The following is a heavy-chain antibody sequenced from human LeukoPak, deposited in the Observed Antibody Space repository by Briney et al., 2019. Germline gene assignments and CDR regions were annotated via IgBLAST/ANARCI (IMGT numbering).Heavy chain of an antibody. J-gene: IGHJ4*02. V-gene: IGHV3-23*01. CDR3: AKDGVYYGSGSYYSH. Sequence: GGSLRLSCAASGFTFSSYGMHWVRQVPGKGLEWVSAISGSGGSTYYADSVKGRFTISRDNSKNTLYLQMNSLRAEDTAVYYCAKDGVYYGSGSYYSHWGQGTLVTVSS. CDR2: ISGSGGST. CDR1: GFTFSSYG. D-gene: IGHD3-10*01.